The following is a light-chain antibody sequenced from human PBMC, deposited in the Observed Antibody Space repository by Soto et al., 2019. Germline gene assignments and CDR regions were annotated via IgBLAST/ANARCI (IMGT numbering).Light chain of an antibody. J-gene: IGKJ2*01. CDR1: QGISGW. Sequence: DIQMTQSPYSVSASVGDRVIITCRASQGISGWLAWYQQKPGEAPKVLIYDASTLQSGVPSRFSGSGSGKDFNLTISSLQREDLATYYCQQTNSVPRTFGQGTKLEI. CDR2: DAS. V-gene: IGKV1-12*01. CDR3: QQTNSVPRT.